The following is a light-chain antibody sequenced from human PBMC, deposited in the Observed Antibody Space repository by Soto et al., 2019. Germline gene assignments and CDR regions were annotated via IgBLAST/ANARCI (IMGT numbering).Light chain of an antibody. CDR3: QQYENRPYT. CDR1: QSIGNN. J-gene: IGKJ3*01. Sequence: PVTQSPTSLSASVGDRVTITCRASQSIGNNLNWYQHKPGQAPSLLIYDASKSQFGVPSRFSGSESGTDFTFATSSLQPEDNATYYCQQYENRPYTFGPGTKV. V-gene: IGKV1-33*01. CDR2: DAS.